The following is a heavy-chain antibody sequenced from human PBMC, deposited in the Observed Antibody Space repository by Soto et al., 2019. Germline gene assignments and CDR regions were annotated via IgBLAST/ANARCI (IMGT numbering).Heavy chain of an antibody. CDR2: INHSGST. Sequence: SETLSLTCAVYGGSFSGYYWSWIRQPPGKGLEWIGEINHSGSTNYNPSLKSRVTIAVDTSKNQFSLKLSSVTTADTAVYYCARASKGGYGSGKVLYYMDVWGKGTTVTISS. CDR1: GGSFSGYY. D-gene: IGHD3-10*01. V-gene: IGHV4-34*01. J-gene: IGHJ6*03. CDR3: ARASKGGYGSGKVLYYMDV.